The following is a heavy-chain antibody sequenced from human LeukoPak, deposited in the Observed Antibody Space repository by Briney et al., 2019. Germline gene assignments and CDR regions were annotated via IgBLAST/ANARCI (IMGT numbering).Heavy chain of an antibody. CDR2: IIPIFGTA. CDR3: ARAFYIAADLPPPYLYYMDV. CDR1: GGTFSSYA. Sequence: GASVKVSCKASGGTFSSYAISWVRQAPGQGLEWMGGIIPIFGTANYAQKFQGRVTITADESTSTAYMELSSLRSEDTAVYYCARAFYIAADLPPPYLYYMDVWGKGTTVTVSS. J-gene: IGHJ6*03. D-gene: IGHD6-13*01. V-gene: IGHV1-69*13.